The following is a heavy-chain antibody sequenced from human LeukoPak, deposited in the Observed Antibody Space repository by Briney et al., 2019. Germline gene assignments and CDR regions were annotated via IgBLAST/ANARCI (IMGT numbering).Heavy chain of an antibody. CDR1: GYTFTGYY. CDR2: INPNNGGT. D-gene: IGHD1-7*01. CDR3: ARDGSQMTIAGTAVDY. J-gene: IGHJ4*02. Sequence: GASVTVSCKASGYTFTGYYVHWVRHAPGQGLEWMGWINPNNGGTEYAQKFRGRVTMTRDTSTGTAYMNLNSLRSDDTAVYYCARDGSQMTIAGTAVDYWGQGTLVTVSS. V-gene: IGHV1-2*02.